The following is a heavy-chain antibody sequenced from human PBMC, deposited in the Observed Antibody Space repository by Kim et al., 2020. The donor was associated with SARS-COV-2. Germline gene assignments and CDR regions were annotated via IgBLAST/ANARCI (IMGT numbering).Heavy chain of an antibody. J-gene: IGHJ6*02. V-gene: IGHV3-7*04. D-gene: IGHD5-18*01. Sequence: DSGKGRFTISRDNAKNSLYLEMNSLRAEDTAVYYCARDRPVDTAMVGMDVWGQGTTVTVSS. CDR3: ARDRPVDTAMVGMDV.